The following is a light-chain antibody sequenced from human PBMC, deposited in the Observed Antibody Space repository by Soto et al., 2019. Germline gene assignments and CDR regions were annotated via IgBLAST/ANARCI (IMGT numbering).Light chain of an antibody. CDR1: QSVSSN. V-gene: IGKV3-15*01. Sequence: EIVMTQSPATLSVSPGERATLSCKASQSVSSNLAWYQQKPGQAPRLLIYGASARATGIPARFSGSGSGTEFTLTISSLQSEDFAVYYCQWSNNWPHTFGQGTKVEIK. CDR2: GAS. CDR3: QWSNNWPHT. J-gene: IGKJ1*01.